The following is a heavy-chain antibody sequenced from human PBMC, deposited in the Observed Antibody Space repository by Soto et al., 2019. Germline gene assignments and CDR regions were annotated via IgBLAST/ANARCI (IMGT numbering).Heavy chain of an antibody. CDR2: ISSDGTYR. Sequence: GGSLRLSCAASGFTFKMFSINWVRQAPGKGLEWVSYISSDGTYRNYADSVKGRFTISRDNGDNSLYLQMNSLRAEDTAVYFCARDRAWTRFGMDVWGQGTTVTVSS. V-gene: IGHV3-21*01. D-gene: IGHD5-12*01. J-gene: IGHJ6*02. CDR1: GFTFKMFS. CDR3: ARDRAWTRFGMDV.